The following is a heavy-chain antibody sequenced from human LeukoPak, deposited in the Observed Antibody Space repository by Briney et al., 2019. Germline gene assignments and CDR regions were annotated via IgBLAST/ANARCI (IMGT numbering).Heavy chain of an antibody. CDR3: ARDCHGCSSTSYE. D-gene: IGHD2-2*01. CDR2: TSDRGDYT. V-gene: IGHV3-23*01. Sequence: GGSLRLSCAASGFTFTSYSMSWVRQAPGKGLEWVSGTSDRGDYTYYADSVKGRFTISRDNSKNTLHLQMNSLRAEDTAVYYCARDCHGCSSTSYEWGQGTLVTVSS. J-gene: IGHJ4*02. CDR1: GFTFTSYS.